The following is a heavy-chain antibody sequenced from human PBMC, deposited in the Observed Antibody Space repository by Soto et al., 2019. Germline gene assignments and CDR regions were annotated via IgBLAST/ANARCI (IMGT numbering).Heavy chain of an antibody. CDR3: AKDVNYDVLTGYSYY. D-gene: IGHD3-9*01. CDR2: ISAYNGKT. V-gene: IGHV1-18*01. Sequence: ASVKVSCKASGYTFTSYGISWVRQAPGQGLEWMGWISAYNGKTNYAQKVQDRVTMTTDTSKNTLYLQMNSLRDEDTAVYFCAKDVNYDVLTGYSYYWGQGTLVTVSS. CDR1: GYTFTSYG. J-gene: IGHJ4*02.